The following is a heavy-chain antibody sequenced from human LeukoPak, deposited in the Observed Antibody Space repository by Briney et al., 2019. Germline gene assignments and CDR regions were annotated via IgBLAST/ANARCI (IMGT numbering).Heavy chain of an antibody. CDR1: GFTFSSYA. V-gene: IGHV3-23*01. D-gene: IGHD3-9*01. CDR2: ISGSGGST. CDR3: ANGAYYDILTGYYKS. J-gene: IGHJ5*02. Sequence: PGGSLRLSCAASGFTFSSYAMSWVRQAPGKGLEWVSAISGSGGSTYYADSVKGRFTISRDNSKNTLYLQMNSLRAEDTAVYYCANGAYYDILTGYYKSWGQGTLATVSS.